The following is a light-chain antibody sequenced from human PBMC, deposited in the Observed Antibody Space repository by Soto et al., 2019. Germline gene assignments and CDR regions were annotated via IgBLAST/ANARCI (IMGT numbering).Light chain of an antibody. CDR1: QSVSSSF. V-gene: IGKV3-20*01. CDR3: QQYGSSPYT. CDR2: AAS. Sequence: EIVMTQSPATLSVSPGERATLSCRASQSVSSSFLAWYQHKPGQAPRLLIYAASSRATGIPDRFSGSGSGTDFTLTISRLGPEDFAVYYCQQYGSSPYTFGQGTRLEIK. J-gene: IGKJ5*01.